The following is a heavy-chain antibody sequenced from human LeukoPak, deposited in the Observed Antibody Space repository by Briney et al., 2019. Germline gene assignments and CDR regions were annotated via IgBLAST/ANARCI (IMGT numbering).Heavy chain of an antibody. J-gene: IGHJ5*02. V-gene: IGHV4-34*01. D-gene: IGHD2/OR15-2a*01. Sequence: SETLSLTCAVYGGSFSGYYWSWIRQPPGKGLEWIGEINHSGSTNYNPSLKSRVTISVDTSKNQFSLKLSSVTAADTAVYYCARRRFISLALRPPQQNIKGFDPWGQGTLVTVSS. CDR3: ARRRFISLALRPPQQNIKGFDP. CDR2: INHSGST. CDR1: GGSFSGYY.